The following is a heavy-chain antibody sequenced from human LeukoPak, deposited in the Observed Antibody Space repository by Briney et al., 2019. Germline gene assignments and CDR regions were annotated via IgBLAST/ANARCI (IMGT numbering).Heavy chain of an antibody. D-gene: IGHD2-21*02. Sequence: SQTLSLTCTVSGRSISSGRYHWSWLRQPAGKGLEWIGRIYTTGGTNNNPSLKSRVPQSVNRSQNQFSLKLSSVTAAHTAVYYCARSIGWLPSTNVVTAKGWFDPWGQGTLVTVSS. J-gene: IGHJ5*02. CDR2: IYTTGGT. CDR3: ARSIGWLPSTNVVTAKGWFDP. V-gene: IGHV4-61*02. CDR1: GRSISSGRYH.